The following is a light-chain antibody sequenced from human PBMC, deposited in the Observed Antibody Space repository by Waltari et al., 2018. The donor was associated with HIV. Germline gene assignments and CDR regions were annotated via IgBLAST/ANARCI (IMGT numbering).Light chain of an antibody. CDR1: EDIKEF. J-gene: IGKJ2*01. CDR2: AAS. V-gene: IGKV1-9*01. CDR3: QQLNTYPPDT. Sequence: DLQLTQSPSLLSASIGDRVTITCRASEDIKEFLAWYKQKPGVAPKLLIYAASTLEDEVPSRFSGSGSGTDFTLTISSLQPEDFATYFCQQLNTYPPDTFGPGTKLEI.